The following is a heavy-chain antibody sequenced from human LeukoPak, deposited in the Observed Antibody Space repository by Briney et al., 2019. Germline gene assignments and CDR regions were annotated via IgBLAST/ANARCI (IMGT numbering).Heavy chain of an antibody. Sequence: GGSLRPSCAASGFTFSSYSMNWVRQAPGKGLGWVSSIISSSSSYIYYADSVKGRFTITRDNAKNSLYLQMNSLRAEDTAVYYCARELMNSGGFDYWGQGTLVTVSS. CDR2: IISSSSSYI. CDR1: GFTFSSYS. D-gene: IGHD2-15*01. J-gene: IGHJ4*02. V-gene: IGHV3-21*01. CDR3: ARELMNSGGFDY.